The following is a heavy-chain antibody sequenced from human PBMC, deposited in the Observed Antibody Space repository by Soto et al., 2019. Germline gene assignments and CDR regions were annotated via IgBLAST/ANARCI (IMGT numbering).Heavy chain of an antibody. Sequence: QLGGSLRLSCAASGFTFDDYAMHWVRQAPGKGLEWVSLISWDGGSTYYADSVKGRFTISRDNSKNSLYLQMNSLRAEDTALYYCAKDKSSSWYYFDYWGQGTLVTVSS. D-gene: IGHD6-13*01. J-gene: IGHJ4*02. CDR3: AKDKSSSWYYFDY. V-gene: IGHV3-43D*03. CDR1: GFTFDDYA. CDR2: ISWDGGST.